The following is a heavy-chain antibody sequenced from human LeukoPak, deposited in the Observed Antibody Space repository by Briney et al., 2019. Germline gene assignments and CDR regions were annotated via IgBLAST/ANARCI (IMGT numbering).Heavy chain of an antibody. Sequence: GASVNVSCKASGGTFSSYAISWVRQAPGQGLEWMGRIIPILGIANYAQKFQGRVTITADKSTSTAYMELSSLRSEDTAVYYCADEMATTRIFDYWGQGTLVTVSS. J-gene: IGHJ4*02. V-gene: IGHV1-69*04. D-gene: IGHD5-24*01. CDR2: IIPILGIA. CDR3: ADEMATTRIFDY. CDR1: GGTFSSYA.